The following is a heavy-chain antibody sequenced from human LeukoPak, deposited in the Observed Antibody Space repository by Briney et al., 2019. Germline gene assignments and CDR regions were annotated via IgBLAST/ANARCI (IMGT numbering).Heavy chain of an antibody. Sequence: SETLSLTSTISGGFISSSSYYWGWIRQPPGKGLEWIGDIYYTGSTYYNASLKSRVSISIDTSNNHFSLKLSSVTAADTAVYYCARHISFGVVSFDYWGQGTLVTVSS. CDR1: GGFISSSSYY. J-gene: IGHJ4*02. CDR2: IYYTGST. D-gene: IGHD3-3*01. V-gene: IGHV4-39*01. CDR3: ARHISFGVVSFDY.